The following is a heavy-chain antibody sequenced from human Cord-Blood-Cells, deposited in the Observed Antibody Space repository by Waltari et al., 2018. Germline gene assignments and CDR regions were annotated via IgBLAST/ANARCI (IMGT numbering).Heavy chain of an antibody. V-gene: IGHV1-2*02. CDR3: ARVAVGYTAMNYFYY. CDR1: GYTFTGYY. D-gene: IGHD5-18*01. J-gene: IGHJ4*02. Sequence: QVQLVQSGAEVKKPGASVKVSCKASGYTFTGYYMHWVRQAPGQGLDWMGWINPNSVGTNYAQKFQGRDTMTGDTSISTAYMELSRLRSDDTAVYYCARVAVGYTAMNYFYYWGQGTLVTVAS. CDR2: INPNSVGT.